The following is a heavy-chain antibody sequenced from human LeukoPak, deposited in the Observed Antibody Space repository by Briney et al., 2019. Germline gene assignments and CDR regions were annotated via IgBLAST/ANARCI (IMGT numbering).Heavy chain of an antibody. D-gene: IGHD2-15*01. J-gene: IGHJ5*02. CDR3: ARVYCSGGSCNWFDP. V-gene: IGHV4-30-4*01. CDR2: IYYSGST. CDR1: GGSISSGDYY. Sequence: PSQTLSLTCTVSGGSISSGDYYWSWIRQPPGKGLEWIGYIYYSGSTYYNPSLKSRVTISVDTSKNQFSLKLSSVTAADTAVYYCARVYCSGGSCNWFDPWGQGTLVTVSS.